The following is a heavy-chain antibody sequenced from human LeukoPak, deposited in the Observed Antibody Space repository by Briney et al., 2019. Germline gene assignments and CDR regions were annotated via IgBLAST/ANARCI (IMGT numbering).Heavy chain of an antibody. Sequence: SETLSFTCAVYGGSFSGYYWSWIRQPPGKGLEWIGEINHSGSTNYNPSLKSRVTISVDTSKNQFSLKLSSVTAADTAVYYCARGRRYSGFDYWGQGTLVTVSS. CDR2: INHSGST. V-gene: IGHV4-34*01. J-gene: IGHJ4*02. CDR1: GGSFSGYY. CDR3: ARGRRYSGFDY. D-gene: IGHD5-12*01.